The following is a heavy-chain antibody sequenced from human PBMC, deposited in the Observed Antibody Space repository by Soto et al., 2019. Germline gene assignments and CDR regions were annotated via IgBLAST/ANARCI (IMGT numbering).Heavy chain of an antibody. CDR1: GFTFSSYG. CDR2: ISYDGSNK. D-gene: IGHD3-10*01. Sequence: GGSLRLSCAASGFTFSSYGMHWVRQAPGKGLEWVAVISYDGSNKYYADSVKGRFTISRDNSKNTLYLQMNSLRAEDTAVYYCAKDQYITMVREKGEDFDYWGQGTLVTVSS. CDR3: AKDQYITMVREKGEDFDY. V-gene: IGHV3-30*18. J-gene: IGHJ4*02.